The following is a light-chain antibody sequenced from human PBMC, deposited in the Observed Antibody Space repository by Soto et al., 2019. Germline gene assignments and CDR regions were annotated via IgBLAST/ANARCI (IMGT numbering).Light chain of an antibody. J-gene: IGKJ5*01. CDR3: QQYESYPVT. Sequence: DIQMTQSPSSLSPSVGDRVTITCRASQDINNALAWFQQKPGEAPKSLIYAATSLQSGVPSRFSGSGYATYFTLTITSLQPEDFATYYCQQYESYPVTFGQGTRLEI. CDR2: AAT. V-gene: IGKV1-16*01. CDR1: QDINNA.